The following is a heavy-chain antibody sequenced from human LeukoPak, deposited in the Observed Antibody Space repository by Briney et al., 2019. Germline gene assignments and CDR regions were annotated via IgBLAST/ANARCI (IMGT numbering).Heavy chain of an antibody. V-gene: IGHV3-30*02. CDR1: GFTFSSYG. CDR3: AKRGYCSSTSCYNFDY. D-gene: IGHD2-2*02. Sequence: GGSLRLSCAASGFTFSSYGMHWVRQAPGKGLEWAAFIRYDGSNKYYADSVKGRFTISRDNSKNTLYLQMNSLRAEDTAVYYCAKRGYCSSTSCYNFDYWGQGTLVTVSS. CDR2: IRYDGSNK. J-gene: IGHJ4*02.